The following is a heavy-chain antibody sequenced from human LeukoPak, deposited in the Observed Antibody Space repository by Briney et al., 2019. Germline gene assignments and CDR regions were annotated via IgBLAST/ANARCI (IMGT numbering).Heavy chain of an antibody. CDR1: GFTFGDYA. CDR3: TRDRHEYSSSYGLPYYYYGMDV. D-gene: IGHD6-6*01. CDR2: IRSKAYGGTT. V-gene: IGHV3-49*03. Sequence: PGGSLRLSCTASGFTFGDYAMSWFRQAPGKGLEWVGFIRSKAYGGTTEYAASVKGRFTISRDDSKSIAYLQMNSLKTEDTAVYYCTRDRHEYSSSYGLPYYYYGMDVWGQGTTATVSS. J-gene: IGHJ6*02.